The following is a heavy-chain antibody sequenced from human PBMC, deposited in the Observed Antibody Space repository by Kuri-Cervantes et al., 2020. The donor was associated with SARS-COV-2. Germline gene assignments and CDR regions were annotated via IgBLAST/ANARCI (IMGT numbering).Heavy chain of an antibody. D-gene: IGHD2-2*01. Sequence: SETLSLTCTVSGGSISSYYWNWIRQPPGKGLEWVGYINYRGGANYNPSLKSRVTISVDTAKRHFSLKLSSVSAADTAVYYCARAAPDIVVVPAAKYFDYWGQGTLVTVSS. J-gene: IGHJ4*02. CDR1: GGSISSYY. CDR3: ARAAPDIVVVPAAKYFDY. CDR2: INYRGGA. V-gene: IGHV4-59*01.